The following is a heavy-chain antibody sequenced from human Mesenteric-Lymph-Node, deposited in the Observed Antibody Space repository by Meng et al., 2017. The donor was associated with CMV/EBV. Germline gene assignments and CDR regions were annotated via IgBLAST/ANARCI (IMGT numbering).Heavy chain of an antibody. CDR3: AGNWD. Sequence: GGSLRLSCTTSGFIFDTFTLSWVRQAPGKGLEWVANINHDGSGKNYVDSLKGRFTISRDNAKNALYLQMNSLRVEDTAVYYCAGNWDWGQGTLVTVSS. CDR2: INHDGSGK. D-gene: IGHD7-27*01. V-gene: IGHV3-7*01. CDR1: GFIFDTFT. J-gene: IGHJ4*02.